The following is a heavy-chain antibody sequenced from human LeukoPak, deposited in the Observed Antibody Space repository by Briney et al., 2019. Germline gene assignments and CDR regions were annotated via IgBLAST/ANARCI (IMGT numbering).Heavy chain of an antibody. D-gene: IGHD3-22*01. J-gene: IGHJ4*02. CDR2: INPNSGGP. CDR3: ARDRGSSGLYGFHDSSGYLYFDY. Sequence: ASVKVSCKASGYTFTGYYMHWLRQAPGQGLAWMGWINPNSGGPYYAQKFHDRVTMPRDTSISTAYMELSRLRSDDTAVYYCARDRGSSGLYGFHDSSGYLYFDYWGQGTLVTVSS. V-gene: IGHV1-2*02. CDR1: GYTFTGYY.